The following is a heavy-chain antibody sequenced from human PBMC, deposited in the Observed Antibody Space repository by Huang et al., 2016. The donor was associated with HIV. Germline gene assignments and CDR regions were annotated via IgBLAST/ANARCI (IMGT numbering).Heavy chain of an antibody. D-gene: IGHD6-13*01. CDR2: ISETGSVI. CDR1: GFSFSSCN. Sequence: EEQLVESGGGLVQPGGSLRLSCAASGFSFSSCNMNWVRQGAGKGLEWISYISETGSVITYADSVKGRFTVSRDNAKNSLYLQMDSLRAEDTAVYYCARGYSSSWLYNWGQGTLVTVSS. J-gene: IGHJ4*02. CDR3: ARGYSSSWLYN. V-gene: IGHV3-48*01.